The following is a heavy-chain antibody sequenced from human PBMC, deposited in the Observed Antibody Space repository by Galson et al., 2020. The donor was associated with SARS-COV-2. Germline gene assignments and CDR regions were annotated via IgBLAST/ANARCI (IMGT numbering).Heavy chain of an antibody. CDR1: GFNFSDYF. CDR2: ISSSGSYI. J-gene: IGHJ1*01. CDR3: ARVGDCSGGICYGAEYFQH. D-gene: IGHD2-15*01. Sequence: NSGGSLRLSCAASGFNFSDYFMSWVRQAPGKGLEWVSYISSSGSYINYADSVKGRFTISRDNAKNSLNLQMNSLRVEDTAVYYCARVGDCSGGICYGAEYFQHWGQGTLVTVSS. V-gene: IGHV3-11*04.